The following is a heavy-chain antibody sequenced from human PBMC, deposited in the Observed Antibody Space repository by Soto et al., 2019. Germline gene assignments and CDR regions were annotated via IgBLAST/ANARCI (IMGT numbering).Heavy chain of an antibody. V-gene: IGHV3-23*01. D-gene: IGHD1-1*01. CDR1: GLTFSNYA. CDR2: VSGGGVTT. Sequence: PGGSLRLSCAASGLTFSNYAMSWVRQAPGKGLEWVSTVSGGGVTTSYADSVKGRFTISRDNSKDTLYLQINSLRAEDTAVYYCANPIPKTGTTFGFWGQGTLVTVPQ. J-gene: IGHJ4*02. CDR3: ANPIPKTGTTFGF.